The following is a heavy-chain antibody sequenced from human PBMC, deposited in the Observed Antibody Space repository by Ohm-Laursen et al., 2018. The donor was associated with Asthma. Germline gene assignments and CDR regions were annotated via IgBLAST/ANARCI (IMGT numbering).Heavy chain of an antibody. CDR3: AKSSILRYFDWPTQAYFDY. Sequence: SLRLSCTASGFTFENYAMHWVRQAPGKGLEWVSGIGWKSGTIGYADSVKGRFTISRDNSKNTLYLQMNSLRAEDTAVYYCAKSSILRYFDWPTQAYFDYWGQGTLVTVSS. D-gene: IGHD3-9*01. J-gene: IGHJ4*02. V-gene: IGHV3-9*01. CDR1: GFTFENYA. CDR2: IGWKSGTI.